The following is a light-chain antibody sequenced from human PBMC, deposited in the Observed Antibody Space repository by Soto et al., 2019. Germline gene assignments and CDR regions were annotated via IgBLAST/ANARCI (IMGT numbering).Light chain of an antibody. CDR1: QSVSSY. CDR2: DAS. V-gene: IGKV3-11*01. J-gene: IGKJ3*01. CDR3: QQRSNWPPR. Sequence: EIVLTQSPATLSLSPGERATLSCRASQSVSSYLAWYQQKPGQAPRLLIYDASNRATGIPARFTGSGSATDFTLTISSLELEDFAVYYCQQRSNWPPRFGPGTKVDIK.